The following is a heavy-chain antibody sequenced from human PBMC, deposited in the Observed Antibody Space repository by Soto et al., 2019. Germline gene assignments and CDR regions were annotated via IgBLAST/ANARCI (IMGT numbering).Heavy chain of an antibody. J-gene: IGHJ6*02. V-gene: IGHV4-4*02. CDR2: IYHSGST. Sequence: SETLSLTCAVSGGSISSSNWWSWVRQSPGKGLEWIGEIYHSGSTNYNPSLKSRVTISVDKSKNQFSLKLSSVTAADTAVYYCASMYSSSGGMDAWGQGTTVTVSS. D-gene: IGHD6-13*01. CDR3: ASMYSSSGGMDA. CDR1: GGSISSSNW.